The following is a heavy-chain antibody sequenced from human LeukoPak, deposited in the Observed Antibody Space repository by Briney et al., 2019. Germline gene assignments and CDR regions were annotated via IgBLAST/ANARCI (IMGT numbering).Heavy chain of an antibody. CDR3: AKDRVGYCSGGSCSLDY. J-gene: IGHJ4*02. CDR2: IWYDGGNK. D-gene: IGHD2-15*01. V-gene: IGHV3-33*06. CDR1: GFTFISHG. Sequence: QPGTSLRLSCAGSGFTFISHGMHWVRQAPGKGLEWVAVIWYDGGNKWYADSVKGRFTISRDNSKNTLFLQMNSLRAEDTAVYYCAKDRVGYCSGGSCSLDYWGQGTLVTVSS.